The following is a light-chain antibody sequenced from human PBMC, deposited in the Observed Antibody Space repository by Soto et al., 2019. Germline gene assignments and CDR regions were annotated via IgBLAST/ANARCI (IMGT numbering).Light chain of an antibody. J-gene: IGKJ1*01. Sequence: EIVMTQSPATLSVSPGERATLSCRASQSVNNKVAWYQQKPGQAPRLLIYGASTRATGIPARFSGSGSGTEFTLTISSLQSEDFAVYYCQQYNNWPPWTFGQGTKVES. CDR1: QSVNNK. CDR3: QQYNNWPPWT. CDR2: GAS. V-gene: IGKV3-15*01.